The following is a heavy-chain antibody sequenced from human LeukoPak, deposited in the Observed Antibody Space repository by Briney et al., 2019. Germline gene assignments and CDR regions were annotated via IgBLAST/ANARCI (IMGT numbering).Heavy chain of an antibody. J-gene: IGHJ4*02. Sequence: PSETLSLTCTVSGGSISSYYWSWIRQPAGKGLEWIGRIYISGNTNYNPSLKSRVTMSVDTSKNQFSLKLSSVTAADTAVYYCARDDGWLRSDSWSQGTLVTVSS. CDR2: IYISGNT. CDR3: ARDDGWLRSDS. CDR1: GGSISSYY. D-gene: IGHD5-12*01. V-gene: IGHV4-4*07.